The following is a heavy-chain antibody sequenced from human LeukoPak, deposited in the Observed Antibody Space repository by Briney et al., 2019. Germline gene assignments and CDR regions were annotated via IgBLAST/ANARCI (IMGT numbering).Heavy chain of an antibody. CDR2: INWNSGRM. CDR1: GFTFDDYA. Sequence: ARSLRLSCAAAGFTFDDYAMHWVRQAPGKGLEWISTINWNSGRMDYADSVKGRFTISRDNAKNSLYLQMNSLRDEDTALYYWAKDGQRRAVSVVTYMDVWGKGNTVTVSS. CDR3: AKDGQRRAVSVVTYMDV. D-gene: IGHD6-19*01. V-gene: IGHV3-9*01. J-gene: IGHJ6*03.